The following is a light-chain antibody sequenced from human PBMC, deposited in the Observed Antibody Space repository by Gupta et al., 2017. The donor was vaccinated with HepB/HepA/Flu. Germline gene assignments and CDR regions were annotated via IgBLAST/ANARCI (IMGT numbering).Light chain of an antibody. Sequence: QSVLTQPPSASGTPGQRVTISCSGSSPNIGTNYVCWYQQLPGTAPRLLINRSNQRPSGVPDRFSGSKSGTSASLAISGLRSEDEADYYCAAWDDSRSGVVFGGGTKLTVL. CDR3: AAWDDSRSGVV. CDR2: RSN. V-gene: IGLV1-47*01. J-gene: IGLJ2*01. CDR1: SPNIGTNY.